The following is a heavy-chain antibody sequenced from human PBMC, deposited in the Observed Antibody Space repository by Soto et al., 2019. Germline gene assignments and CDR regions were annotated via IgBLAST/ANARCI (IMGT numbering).Heavy chain of an antibody. CDR3: AKDESGYSSSCLNWLDP. D-gene: IGHD6-13*01. CDR1: GFTFSSYA. Sequence: EGSLRLSCAASGFTFSSYAMSWVRQAPGKGLEWVSAISGSGGSTYYADSVKGWFTISRANSKNTLYLQMNSLRAEDTAVYYCAKDESGYSSSCLNWLDPWGQGTLVTVSS. V-gene: IGHV3-23*01. J-gene: IGHJ5*02. CDR2: ISGSGGST.